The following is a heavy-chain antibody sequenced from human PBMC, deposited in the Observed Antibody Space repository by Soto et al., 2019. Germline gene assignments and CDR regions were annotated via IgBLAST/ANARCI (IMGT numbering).Heavy chain of an antibody. CDR2: IYYSGST. Sequence: SETLSLTCTVSGGSISSYYWSWIRQPPGKGLEWIGYIYYSGSTNYNPSLKSRVTISVDTSENQFSLKLSSVTAADTAVYYCARDTRVTTVVTRFYYYYGMDVWGQGTTVTVSS. J-gene: IGHJ6*02. D-gene: IGHD4-17*01. CDR3: ARDTRVTTVVTRFYYYYGMDV. CDR1: GGSISSYY. V-gene: IGHV4-59*01.